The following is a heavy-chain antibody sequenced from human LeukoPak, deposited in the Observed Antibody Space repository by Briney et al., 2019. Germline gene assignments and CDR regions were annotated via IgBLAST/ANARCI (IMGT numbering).Heavy chain of an antibody. D-gene: IGHD3-16*02. J-gene: IGHJ4*02. Sequence: SETLSLTCTVSGGSISSYCWSWIRQPPGKGLEWMGYIYYSGSTNYNPSLKSRVTISVDTSKNQFSLKLSSVTAADTAVYYCARHPIYYDYVWGSYRPWYFDYWGQGTLVTVSS. V-gene: IGHV4-59*08. CDR3: ARHPIYYDYVWGSYRPWYFDY. CDR2: IYYSGST. CDR1: GGSISSYC.